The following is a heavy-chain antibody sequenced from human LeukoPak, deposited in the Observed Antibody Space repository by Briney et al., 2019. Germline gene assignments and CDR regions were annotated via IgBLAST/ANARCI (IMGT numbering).Heavy chain of an antibody. D-gene: IGHD3-22*01. CDR2: IYYSGST. J-gene: IGHJ4*02. CDR1: GGSISSHY. Sequence: SETLSLTCTVSGGSISSHYWSWIRQPPGKGLEWIGYIYYSGSTNYNPSLKSRVTISVDTSKNQFSLKLSSVTAADTAVYYCARRYGTSGWIDYWGQGTLVTVSS. V-gene: IGHV4-59*11. CDR3: ARRYGTSGWIDY.